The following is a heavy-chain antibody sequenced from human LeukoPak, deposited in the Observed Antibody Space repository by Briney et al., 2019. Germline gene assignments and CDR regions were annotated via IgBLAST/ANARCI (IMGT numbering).Heavy chain of an antibody. V-gene: IGHV1-46*01. Sequence: AASVNISCKASGYTSTNYYMHWVRQTPGQGLEWMGMMNPGGGITSCAQKFQGRVTVTKDTSTTTVYMELSSLRSEDTAVYYCLGSGMWFSVNSWGQGTLVTVSS. D-gene: IGHD5/OR15-5a*01. CDR1: GYTSTNYY. J-gene: IGHJ4*02. CDR2: MNPGGGIT. CDR3: LGSGMWFSVNS.